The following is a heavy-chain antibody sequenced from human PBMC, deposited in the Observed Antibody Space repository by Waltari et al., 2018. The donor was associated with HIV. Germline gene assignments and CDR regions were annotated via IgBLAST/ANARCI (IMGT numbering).Heavy chain of an antibody. V-gene: IGHV3-7*01. Sequence: EVQLVESGGGLVQPGGSLRLSCAASGFTFSSYWMSWVRQAPGKGLEGLANIKQDGSEKYYVDSVKGRFTMSRDNAKNSLYLQMNSPRAEDTAVYYCARVYSSSSGRALDSWGQGTLVTVSS. CDR3: ARVYSSSSGRALDS. CDR2: IKQDGSEK. J-gene: IGHJ5*01. D-gene: IGHD6-19*01. CDR1: GFTFSSYW.